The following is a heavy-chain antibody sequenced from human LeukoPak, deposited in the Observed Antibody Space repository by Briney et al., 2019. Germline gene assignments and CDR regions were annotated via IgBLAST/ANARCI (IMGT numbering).Heavy chain of an antibody. J-gene: IGHJ4*02. CDR3: AKDYPECTGTSCSGEAFFDY. CDR2: ITSGHST. CDR1: RFTFSNYA. D-gene: IGHD2-2*01. Sequence: PGGSLRLSCAASRFTFSNYAMSWVRQAGGKGLEWVSGITSGHSTFYADSVKGRFTISRDNSKNTVYLQMNSLRAEDTAVYYCAKDYPECTGTSCSGEAFFDYWGQGTLVTVSS. V-gene: IGHV3-23*01.